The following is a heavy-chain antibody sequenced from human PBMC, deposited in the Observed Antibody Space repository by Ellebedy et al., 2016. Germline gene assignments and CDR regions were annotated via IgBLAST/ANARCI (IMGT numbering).Heavy chain of an antibody. CDR2: INHSGST. CDR3: ARVNYYYMDV. V-gene: IGHV4-34*01. J-gene: IGHJ6*03. Sequence: SETLSLTXAVYGGFFSGYYWSWIRQPPGKGLEWIGEINHSGSTNYNPSLKSRVTISVDTSKNQFSLKLSSVTAADTAVYYCARVNYYYMDVWGKGTTVTVSS. CDR1: GGFFSGYY.